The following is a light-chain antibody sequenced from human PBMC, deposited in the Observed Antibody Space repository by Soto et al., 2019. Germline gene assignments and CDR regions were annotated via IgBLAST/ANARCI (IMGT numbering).Light chain of an antibody. CDR2: GAS. CDR3: QQYGSSPWT. J-gene: IGKJ1*01. CDR1: QSVSSSY. V-gene: IGKV3-20*01. Sequence: EVVLAQSPGTLSLSPGERVTLSCRASQSVSSSYLAWYQQKLGQAPRLLIYGASFRATGIPDRFSGSGSGTDFTLTINRLEPEDFAVYYCQQYGSSPWTFGQGTKVEIK.